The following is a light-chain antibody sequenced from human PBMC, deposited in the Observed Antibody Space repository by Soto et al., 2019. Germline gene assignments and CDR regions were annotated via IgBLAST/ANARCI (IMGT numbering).Light chain of an antibody. CDR2: STS. J-gene: IGLJ1*01. Sequence: QTVVTQEPSLTVSPGGTVTLTCASSTGAVTSDYYPNWFQQKSGQAPRPLIHSTSTKHSWTPARFSGSLLGGKAALTLSSVQPEDEAEYYCLLYSGGVYVFGPGTKVTVL. CDR3: LLYSGGVYV. CDR1: TGAVTSDYY. V-gene: IGLV7-43*01.